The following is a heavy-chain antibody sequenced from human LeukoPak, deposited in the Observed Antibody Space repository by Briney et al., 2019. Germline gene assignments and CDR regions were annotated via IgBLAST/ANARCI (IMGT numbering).Heavy chain of an antibody. V-gene: IGHV1-69*13. J-gene: IGHJ5*02. CDR3: ARLVVGALPDP. CDR2: IIPIFGTA. D-gene: IGHD3-10*01. Sequence: SVKVSCKASGYTFTGYYMHWVRQAPGQGLEWMGGIIPIFGTANYAQKFQGRVTITADESTSTAYMELSSLRSEDTAVYYCARLVVGALPDPWGQGTLVTVSS. CDR1: GYTFTGYY.